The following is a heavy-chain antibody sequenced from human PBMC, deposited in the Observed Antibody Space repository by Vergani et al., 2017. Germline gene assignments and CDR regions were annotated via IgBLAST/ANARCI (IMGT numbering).Heavy chain of an antibody. D-gene: IGHD5-18*01. CDR2: IYYSGST. Sequence: QVQLQESGPGLVKPSETLSLTCTVSGGSISSYYWSWTRQPPGKGLEWIGYIYYSGSTNYNPSLKSRVTISVDTSKNQFSLKLSSVTAADTAVYYCAREGGGAMAPIAIDYWGQGTLVTVSS. CDR1: GGSISSYY. CDR3: AREGGGAMAPIAIDY. V-gene: IGHV4-59*01. J-gene: IGHJ4*02.